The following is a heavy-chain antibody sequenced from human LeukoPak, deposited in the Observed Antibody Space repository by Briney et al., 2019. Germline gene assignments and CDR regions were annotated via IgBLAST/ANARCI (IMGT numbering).Heavy chain of an antibody. Sequence: GGSLRLSCAASGFTFSSYSMNWVRQAPGKGLEWVSSISSSSYIYYADSVKGRFTISRDNAKNSLYLQMNSLRAEDTAVYYCARGLWFGEGDAFDIWGQGTMVTVSS. D-gene: IGHD3-10*01. CDR2: ISSSSYI. CDR1: GFTFSSYS. J-gene: IGHJ3*02. CDR3: ARGLWFGEGDAFDI. V-gene: IGHV3-21*01.